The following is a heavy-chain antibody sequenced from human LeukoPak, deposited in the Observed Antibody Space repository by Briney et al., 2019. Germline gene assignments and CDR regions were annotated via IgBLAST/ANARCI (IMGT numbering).Heavy chain of an antibody. CDR3: ASVVVVAANDAFDI. D-gene: IGHD2-15*01. V-gene: IGHV1-2*02. CDR2: INPNSGGT. Sequence: ASVKVSCKASGYTFTGYYMHWVRQAPGQGLEWMGWINPNSGGTNYAQKFQGRVTMTRDTSISTAYMELNRLRSDDTAVYYCASVVVVAANDAFDIWGQGTMVTVSS. CDR1: GYTFTGYY. J-gene: IGHJ3*02.